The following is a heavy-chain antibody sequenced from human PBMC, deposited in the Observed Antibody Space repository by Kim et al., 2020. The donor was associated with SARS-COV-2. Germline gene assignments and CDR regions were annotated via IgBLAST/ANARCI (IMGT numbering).Heavy chain of an antibody. V-gene: IGHV1-2*02. J-gene: IGHJ3*02. CDR1: GYTFTGYY. CDR2: INPNSGGT. CDR3: ARVLGYCSSTSCAGRDYVGVFDI. Sequence: ASVKVSCKASGYTFTGYYMHWVRQAPGQGLEWMGWINPNSGGTNYAQKFQGRVTMTRDTSISTAYMELSRLRSDDTAVYYCARVLGYCSSTSCAGRDYVGVFDIWGQGTMVTVSS. D-gene: IGHD2-2*01.